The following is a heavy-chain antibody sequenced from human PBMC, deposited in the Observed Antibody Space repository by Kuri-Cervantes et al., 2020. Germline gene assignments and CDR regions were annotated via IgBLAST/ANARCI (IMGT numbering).Heavy chain of an antibody. CDR3: ARDYSTSSKWFDP. V-gene: IGHV4-59*01. Sequence: SETLSLTCTVSGGSISSYYWSWIRQPPGKGLEWIGYIYDSGSTTYNPSLKSRVTISVDTSKNQFSLRPSSVTAADTAVYYCARDYSTSSKWFDPWGQGTLVTVSS. CDR2: IYDSGST. D-gene: IGHD6-6*01. CDR1: GGSISSYY. J-gene: IGHJ5*02.